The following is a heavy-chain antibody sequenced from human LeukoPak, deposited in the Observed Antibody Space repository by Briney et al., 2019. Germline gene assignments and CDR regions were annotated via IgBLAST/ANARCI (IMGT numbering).Heavy chain of an antibody. V-gene: IGHV1-2*02. Sequence: ASVKVSCKASGYTFTGYYMHWVRQAPGQGLEWMGWINPNSGGTNYAQKFQGRVTMIRDKSTSTAYIELSRLRSDDTAVYYCARYPSGSPLEGAFDYWGQGTLVTVSS. CDR2: INPNSGGT. CDR3: ARYPSGSPLEGAFDY. CDR1: GYTFTGYY. D-gene: IGHD2-15*01. J-gene: IGHJ4*02.